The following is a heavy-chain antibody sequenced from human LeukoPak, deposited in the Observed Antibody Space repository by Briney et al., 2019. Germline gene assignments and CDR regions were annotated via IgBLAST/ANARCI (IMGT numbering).Heavy chain of an antibody. J-gene: IGHJ4*02. CDR1: GYTFTSYG. Sequence: ASVKVSCKASGYTFTSYGISWVRQAPGQGLEWMGWISAYNGNTNYAQKLQGRVTMTTDTSTSTAYMELRSLRSDDTAVYYCARVGHYYDSSGYYYDLVYYFDYWGQGTLVTVSS. CDR3: ARVGHYYDSSGYYYDLVYYFDY. D-gene: IGHD3-22*01. V-gene: IGHV1-18*04. CDR2: ISAYNGNT.